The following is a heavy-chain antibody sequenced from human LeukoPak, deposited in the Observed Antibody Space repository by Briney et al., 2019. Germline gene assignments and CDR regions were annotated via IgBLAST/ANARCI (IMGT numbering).Heavy chain of an antibody. D-gene: IGHD5-12*01. CDR3: ARGGYSFDY. CDR2: LHADGSGK. J-gene: IGHJ4*02. Sequence: GGSLRLSCVGSGFSFSGYWMSWVRQAPGKGLEWVARLHADGSGKYYVGSVKGRFTISGDNAKNSLYLQMNSLRVDDTAVYYCARGGYSFDYLGQGTLVTVSS. CDR1: GFSFSGYW. V-gene: IGHV3-7*01.